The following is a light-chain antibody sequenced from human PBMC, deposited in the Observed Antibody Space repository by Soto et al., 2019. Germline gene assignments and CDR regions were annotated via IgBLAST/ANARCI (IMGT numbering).Light chain of an antibody. Sequence: DIQMTQSPSTLYASVGDRVTITCRASPSISSWLAWYQQKPGKAPKLLIYKASSLESGLPSRFSGSGSGTECNLTISSLQPDDFATYYCQQYNSYSYTFGQGTKLEIK. J-gene: IGKJ2*01. V-gene: IGKV1-5*03. CDR2: KAS. CDR3: QQYNSYSYT. CDR1: PSISSW.